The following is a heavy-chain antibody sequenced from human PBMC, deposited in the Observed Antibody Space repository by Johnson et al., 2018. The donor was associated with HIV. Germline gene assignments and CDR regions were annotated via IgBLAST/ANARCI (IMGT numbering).Heavy chain of an antibody. D-gene: IGHD3-10*02. CDR3: TTHYVLGGLIAFDI. CDR1: GFTVSSTY. CDR2: IYSGGST. V-gene: IGHV3-66*01. Sequence: VQLVESGGGVVQPGRSLRLSCAAPGFTVSSTYMSWVCQAPGKGLEWVSAIYSGGSTYYADSFMVRFTISRDNSKNARYLQMNSLKTEDTAVYYCTTHYVLGGLIAFDIWGQGTMVTGSS. J-gene: IGHJ3*02.